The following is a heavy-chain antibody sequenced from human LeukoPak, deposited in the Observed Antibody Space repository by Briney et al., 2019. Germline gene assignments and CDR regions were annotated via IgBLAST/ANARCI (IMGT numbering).Heavy chain of an antibody. Sequence: GRSLRLSCAASGFTFSNYWMHWVRQAPGKGLVWVSRINSAGINTSYADSVTGRFTISRDKDKNTLNLQVNSLRAEDTAVYYCARDLGQYYDTSDNWFDPWGQGTLVSVSS. V-gene: IGHV3-74*01. CDR1: GFTFSNYW. J-gene: IGHJ5*02. CDR3: ARDLGQYYDTSDNWFDP. CDR2: INSAGINT. D-gene: IGHD3-9*01.